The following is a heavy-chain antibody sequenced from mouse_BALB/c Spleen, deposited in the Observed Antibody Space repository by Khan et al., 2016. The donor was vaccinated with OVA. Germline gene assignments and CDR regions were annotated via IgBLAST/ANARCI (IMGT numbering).Heavy chain of an antibody. D-gene: IGHD2-3*01. CDR3: ARPAYDGYYDY. J-gene: IGHJ2*01. CDR2: ISTYSGST. CDR1: GYTFTDYA. V-gene: IGHV1S137*01. Sequence: QVQLQQSGPELVRPGVSVKISCKGSGYTFTDYAMYWVKQSRVKSLEWIGLISTYSGSTNYNQKFKGEATMTVDKSSSTAYMELARLTSEDSAIYYCARPAYDGYYDYWGQGTTLTVSS.